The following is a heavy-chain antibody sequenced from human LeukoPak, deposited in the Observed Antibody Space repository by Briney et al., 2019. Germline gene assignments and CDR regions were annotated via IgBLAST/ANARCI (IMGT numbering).Heavy chain of an antibody. Sequence: PVVSLPLSCIASRFSLNAFYSSLLRQSPGTGLEGLGHIKYDGSYTYYLDSVKGRFTISRDNAKNSLYLQMSSLRVEDTAIYYCTRDEGATVINYRFDLWGQGAQVSVSS. CDR1: RFSLNAFY. CDR2: IKYDGSYT. D-gene: IGHD2-21*01. V-gene: IGHV3-7*01. J-gene: IGHJ4*02. CDR3: TRDEGATVINYRFDL.